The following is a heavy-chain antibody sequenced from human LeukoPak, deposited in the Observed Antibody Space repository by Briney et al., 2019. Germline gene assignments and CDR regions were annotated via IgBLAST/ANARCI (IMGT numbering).Heavy chain of an antibody. Sequence: GASVKVSCKASGYIFTSYGISWMRQAPGQGLEWMGWISGYNGHTKYAQKVQDRVTMTTDTSTSTAYMELRSLRSDDTAVYYCARPRSGSYSDAFDIWGQGTMVTVSS. CDR3: ARPRSGSYSDAFDI. CDR2: ISGYNGHT. J-gene: IGHJ3*02. CDR1: GYIFTSYG. V-gene: IGHV1-18*01. D-gene: IGHD1-26*01.